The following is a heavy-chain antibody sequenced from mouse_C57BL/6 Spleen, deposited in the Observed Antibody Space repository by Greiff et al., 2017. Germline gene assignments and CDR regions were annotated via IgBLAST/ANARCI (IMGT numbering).Heavy chain of an antibody. V-gene: IGHV3-6*01. CDR1: GYSITSGYY. D-gene: IGHD2-4*01. CDR3: ARGKVCDYYDHYYAMDY. J-gene: IGHJ4*01. Sequence: EVQVVESGPGLVKPSQSLSLTCSVTGYSITSGYYWNWIRQFPGNKLEWMGYISYDGSNNYNQSLKNRISITRDTSKNQFFLKLNSVTTEDTATYYCARGKVCDYYDHYYAMDYWGQGTSVTVSS. CDR2: ISYDGSN.